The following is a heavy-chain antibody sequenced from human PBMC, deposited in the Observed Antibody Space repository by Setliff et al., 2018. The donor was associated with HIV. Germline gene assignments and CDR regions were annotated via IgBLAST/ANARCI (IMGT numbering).Heavy chain of an antibody. D-gene: IGHD2-2*01. V-gene: IGHV4-39*07. CDR1: SGSISNNNYY. Sequence: KASETLSLTCNASSGSISNNNYYWGWVRQPPGKALEWIASIYYTGTTSYNPAFKSRVAMSVDAAKDQFSLKVTSVTAADTAVYFCLRLYRGSSTKEKSDSWGQGVLVTVS. J-gene: IGHJ4*02. CDR2: IYYTGTT. CDR3: LRLYRGSSTKEKSDS.